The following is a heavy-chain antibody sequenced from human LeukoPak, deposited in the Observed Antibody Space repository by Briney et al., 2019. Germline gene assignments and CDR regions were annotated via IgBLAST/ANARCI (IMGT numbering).Heavy chain of an antibody. CDR2: IHHSGST. V-gene: IGHV4-38-2*01. CDR1: GYSISSGYY. CDR3: ARQDVSGYYSSYWYFDL. J-gene: IGHJ2*01. D-gene: IGHD3-22*01. Sequence: ASETLSLTCAVSGYSISSGYYWGWIRQSPGKGLEWIGTIHHSGSTYYNPSLKCRVTISIDRSKNQFSLRLSSVTAADTAVYYCARQDVSGYYSSYWYFDLWGRGTLVTVSS.